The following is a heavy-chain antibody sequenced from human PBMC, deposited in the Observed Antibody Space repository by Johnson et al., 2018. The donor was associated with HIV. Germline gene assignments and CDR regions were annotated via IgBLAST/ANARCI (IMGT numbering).Heavy chain of an antibody. Sequence: VQLVESGGGVVRRGGSLRLSCATSGFTFGDHGMSWVRQGPGKGLEWVSGINWNGGRKGYADIVEGRISRPRDNAKNSLYLQMNSLRAEDTALYFCARGFVRISMILVADAFDMWGQGTMVTVSS. D-gene: IGHD3-22*01. J-gene: IGHJ3*02. CDR3: ARGFVRISMILVADAFDM. CDR1: GFTFGDHG. CDR2: INWNGGRK. V-gene: IGHV3-20*04.